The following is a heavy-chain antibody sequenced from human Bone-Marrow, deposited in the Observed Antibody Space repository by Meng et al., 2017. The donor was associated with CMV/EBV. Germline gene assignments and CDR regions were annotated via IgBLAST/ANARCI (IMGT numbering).Heavy chain of an antibody. Sequence: ETLSLTCAASGFTVSSNYMNWVRQAPGKGLEWVSLIYSDGRTYYADSVKGRFTISRDNSKNTLYLQMNSLRAEDTAVYYCARDHYCTSTSCYYNYFDYWGQGTLVTVSS. CDR3: ARDHYCTSTSCYYNYFDY. J-gene: IGHJ4*02. CDR2: IYSDGRT. V-gene: IGHV3-66*02. CDR1: GFTVSSNY. D-gene: IGHD2-2*01.